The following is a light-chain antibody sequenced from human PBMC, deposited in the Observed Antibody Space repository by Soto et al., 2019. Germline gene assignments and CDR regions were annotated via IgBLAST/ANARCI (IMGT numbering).Light chain of an antibody. V-gene: IGKV3-20*01. CDR2: GAS. Sequence: EIVLTQSPGTPSLSPGERATLSCRASQSFNSIYLAWYQQKPGQAPRLLIYGASSRATGIPDRFSGSGSGTDFTLTISRLEPEDFAVYYCQHYNTWPWTFGQGTKVDIK. CDR3: QHYNTWPWT. CDR1: QSFNSIY. J-gene: IGKJ1*01.